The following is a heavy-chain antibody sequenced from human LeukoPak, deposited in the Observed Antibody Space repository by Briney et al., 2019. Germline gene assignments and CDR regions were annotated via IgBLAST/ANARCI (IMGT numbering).Heavy chain of an antibody. D-gene: IGHD1-26*01. Sequence: HWETLSLTCSVSGGSMNTYYWTWIRQPAGKGLEWIGRVYTSGYTKYNPSLQSRVTMSVDTSKKHLSLMLTSLTAADTAVYYCARETLVGATNYFDHWGQGTLVTVSS. J-gene: IGHJ4*02. CDR3: ARETLVGATNYFDH. CDR2: VYTSGYT. V-gene: IGHV4-4*07. CDR1: GGSMNTYY.